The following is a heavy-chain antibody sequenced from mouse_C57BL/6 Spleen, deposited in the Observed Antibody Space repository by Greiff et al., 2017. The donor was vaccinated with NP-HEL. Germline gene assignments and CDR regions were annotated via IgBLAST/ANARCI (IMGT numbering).Heavy chain of an antibody. CDR1: GYAFSSSW. Sequence: VQLQQSGPELVKPGASVKISCKASGYAFSSSWMNWVKQRPGKGLEWIGRIYPGDGDTNYNGKFKGKATLTADKSSSPAYMHLSRLTSEDSAVYFCSSPIYYGNYDFDYWGQGTTLTVSS. D-gene: IGHD2-1*01. V-gene: IGHV1-82*01. CDR3: SSPIYYGNYDFDY. J-gene: IGHJ2*01. CDR2: IYPGDGDT.